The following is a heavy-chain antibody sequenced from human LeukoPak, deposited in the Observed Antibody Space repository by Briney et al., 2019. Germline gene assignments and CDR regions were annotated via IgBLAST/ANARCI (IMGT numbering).Heavy chain of an antibody. D-gene: IGHD3-22*01. CDR3: ARARYYYDSSVMSPIDY. J-gene: IGHJ4*02. CDR1: GGSISSYY. Sequence: PSETLSLTCTVSGGSISSYYWSWIRQPPGKGLEWIGEIHHSGSTNYNPSLKSRVTISVDKSKNQVSLKVSSVTAADTAVYYCARARYYYDSSVMSPIDYWGQGTLVTVSS. V-gene: IGHV4-59*12. CDR2: IHHSGST.